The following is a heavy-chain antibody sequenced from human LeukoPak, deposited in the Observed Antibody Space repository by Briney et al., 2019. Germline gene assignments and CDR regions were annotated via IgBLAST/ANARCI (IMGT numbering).Heavy chain of an antibody. CDR1: GYAFASHY. V-gene: IGHV1-2*02. D-gene: IGHD5/OR15-5a*01. CDR2: INPNSGDT. Sequence: ASVKVSCKASGYAFASHYLHWVRQAPGQGLEWMGWINPNSGDTNYAQKFQGRVTFTRDTSISTAYLEVASDDTAVYYCARDLRGLYDYFDYWGQGTLVTVSS. CDR3: ARDLRGLYDYFDY. J-gene: IGHJ4*02.